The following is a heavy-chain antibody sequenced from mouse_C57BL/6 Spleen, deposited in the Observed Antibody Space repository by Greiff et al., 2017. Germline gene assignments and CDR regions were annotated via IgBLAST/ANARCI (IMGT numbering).Heavy chain of an antibody. D-gene: IGHD1-1*01. CDR1: GFTFSNYW. CDR3: TGGVVHFDY. CDR2: IRLKSDNYAT. V-gene: IGHV6-3*01. Sequence: EVKLMESGGGLVQPGGSMKLSCVASGFTFSNYWMNWVRQSPEKGLEWVAQIRLKSDNYATHYAESVKGRFTISRDDSKSSVYLQMNNLRAEDTGIYYCTGGVVHFDYWGQGTTLTVSS. J-gene: IGHJ2*01.